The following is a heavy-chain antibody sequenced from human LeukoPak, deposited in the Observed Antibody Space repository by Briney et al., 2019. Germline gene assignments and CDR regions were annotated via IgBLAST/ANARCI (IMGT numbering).Heavy chain of an antibody. J-gene: IGHJ4*02. CDR3: ARDGDSSGYYYFDY. CDR1: GFTFSSYG. Sequence: PGRSLRLSCAASGFTFSSYGMHWVRQAPGKGLEWVVVIWYDGSNKYYADSVKGRFTISRDNSKNTLYLQMNSLRAEDTAVYYCARDGDSSGYYYFDYWGQGTLVTVSS. CDR2: IWYDGSNK. V-gene: IGHV3-33*01. D-gene: IGHD3-22*01.